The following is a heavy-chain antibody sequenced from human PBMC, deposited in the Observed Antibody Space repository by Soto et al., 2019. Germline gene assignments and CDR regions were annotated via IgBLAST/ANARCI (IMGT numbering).Heavy chain of an antibody. CDR2: ISSTTNYI. V-gene: IGHV3-21*01. CDR3: ARESEDLTSNFDY. CDR1: GFTCSRDS. Sequence: PGGSLRLSCAASGFTCSRDSMNWVRQAPGKGLEWVSSISSTTNYIYYADSMKGRFTVSRDNAKNSVYLDMNSLSAEDTAVYYCARESEDLTSNFDYWGQGTLVTVSS. J-gene: IGHJ4*02.